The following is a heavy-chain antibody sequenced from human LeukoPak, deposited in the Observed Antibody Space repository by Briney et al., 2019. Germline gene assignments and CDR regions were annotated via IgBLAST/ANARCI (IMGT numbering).Heavy chain of an antibody. V-gene: IGHV4-61*02. CDR2: IYTSGST. Sequence: KPSQTLSLTCTVSGGSISSGSYYWSWIRQPAGKGLEWIGRIYTSGSTNYTPSLKSRVTISVDTSKNQFFLKLSSVTAADTAVYYCARDTYYYDSSGYYYVGYFDYWGQGTLVTVSS. CDR3: ARDTYYYDSSGYYYVGYFDY. CDR1: GGSISSGSYY. D-gene: IGHD3-22*01. J-gene: IGHJ4*02.